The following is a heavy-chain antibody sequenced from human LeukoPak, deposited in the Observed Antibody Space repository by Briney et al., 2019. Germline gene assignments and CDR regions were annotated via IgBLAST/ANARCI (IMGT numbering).Heavy chain of an antibody. D-gene: IGHD6-6*01. CDR1: GASISSLY. J-gene: IGHJ4*02. Sequence: KSSETLSLTCSVSGASISSLYWSWIRQPPGKGLEWIGYIYYAGSTNYNPSLKSRVTMFVDMSKNQFSLRLSSVTAADTAVYYCARHRAYSSSSPFDYWGQGTLVTVSS. V-gene: IGHV4-59*08. CDR2: IYYAGST. CDR3: ARHRAYSSSSPFDY.